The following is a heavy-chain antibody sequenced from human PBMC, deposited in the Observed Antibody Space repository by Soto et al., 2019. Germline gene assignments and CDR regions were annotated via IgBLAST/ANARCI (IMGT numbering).Heavy chain of an antibody. D-gene: IGHD1-26*01. CDR3: AKRGGWELQELDY. J-gene: IGHJ4*02. V-gene: IGHV3-23*01. Sequence: SLRLSCASSGFPCSSYAMSWVRQAPGKGLEWVSAISGSGGSTYYADSVKGRFTISRDNSKNKLYLQMNSLRAEDTAVYYCAKRGGWELQELDYWGKGTLVTVSS. CDR2: ISGSGGST. CDR1: GFPCSSYA.